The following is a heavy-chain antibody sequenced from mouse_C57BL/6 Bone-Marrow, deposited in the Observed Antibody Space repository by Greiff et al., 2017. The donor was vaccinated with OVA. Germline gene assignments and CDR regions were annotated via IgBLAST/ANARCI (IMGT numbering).Heavy chain of an antibody. D-gene: IGHD2-4*01. V-gene: IGHV1-81*01. J-gene: IGHJ3*01. CDR2: IYPRSGNT. Sequence: VKLQESGAELARPGASVKLSCKASGYTFTSYGISWVKQRTGQGLEWIGEIYPRSGNTYYNEKFKGKATLTADKSSSTAYMELRSLTSEDSAVYFCAKLYYDYDVAYWGQGTLVTVSA. CDR1: GYTFTSYG. CDR3: AKLYYDYDVAY.